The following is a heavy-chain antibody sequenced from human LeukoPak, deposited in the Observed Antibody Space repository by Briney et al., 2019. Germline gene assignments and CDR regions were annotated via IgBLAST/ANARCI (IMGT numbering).Heavy chain of an antibody. D-gene: IGHD3-10*01. CDR1: GASISNSIC. CDR2: IYYSGST. J-gene: IGHJ4*02. CDR3: ARLYYYGSGSYYNGYYFDY. V-gene: IGHV4-59*08. Sequence: PSETLSLTCAVSGASISNSICWSWVRQPPGKGLEWIGYIYYSGSTNYNPSPKSRVTISVDTSKNQFSLKLSSVTAADTAVYYCARLYYYGSGSYYNGYYFDYWGQGTLVTVSS.